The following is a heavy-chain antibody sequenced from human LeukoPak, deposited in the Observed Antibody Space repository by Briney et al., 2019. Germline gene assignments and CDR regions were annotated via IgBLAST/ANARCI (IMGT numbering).Heavy chain of an antibody. Sequence: ASVKVSCKASGYTFTDYYMQWVRQAPGQGLEWMGRFNPNSGGTNYAQKFQGRVTMTRDTSISTASMELSRLRSDDTAVYYCARGGLSSTSRFIDYWGQGTLVTVSS. CDR2: FNPNSGGT. V-gene: IGHV1-2*06. D-gene: IGHD2-2*01. CDR1: GYTFTDYY. CDR3: ARGGLSSTSRFIDY. J-gene: IGHJ4*02.